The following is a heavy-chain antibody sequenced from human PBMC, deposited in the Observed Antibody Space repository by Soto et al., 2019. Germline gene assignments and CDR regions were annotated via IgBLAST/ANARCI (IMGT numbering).Heavy chain of an antibody. J-gene: IGHJ4*02. D-gene: IGHD6-6*01. CDR3: ARDPGGSALELNIEAPDYFDY. CDR2: TYYRSKWYN. CDR1: GDSVSSNSAA. V-gene: IGHV6-1*01. Sequence: PSQTLSLTCAISGDSVSSNSAAWNWIRQSPSRGLEWLGRTYYRSKWYNDYAVSVKSRITINPDTSKNQFSLQLNSVTPEDTAVYYCARDPGGSALELNIEAPDYFDYWGQGTLVNVSS.